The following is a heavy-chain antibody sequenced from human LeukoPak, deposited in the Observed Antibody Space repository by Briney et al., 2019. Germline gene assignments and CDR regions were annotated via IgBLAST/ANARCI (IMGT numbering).Heavy chain of an antibody. CDR3: ARVPICSSTSCYGFDP. D-gene: IGHD2-2*01. Sequence: SETLSLTCAVSGGSISSGGYSWSWIRQPPGKGLEWIGYTYHSGSTYYNPSLKSRVTISVDRSKNQFSLKLSSVTAADTAVYYCARVPICSSTSCYGFDPWGQGTLVTVSS. CDR1: GGSISSGGYS. V-gene: IGHV4-30-2*01. J-gene: IGHJ5*02. CDR2: TYHSGST.